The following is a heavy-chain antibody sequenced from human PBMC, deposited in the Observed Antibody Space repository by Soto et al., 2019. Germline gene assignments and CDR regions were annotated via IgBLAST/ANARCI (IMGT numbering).Heavy chain of an antibody. Sequence: ESGGGLVQPGGSLRLSCAASGFTFSSYWMSWVRQAPGKGLEWVANIKQDGSEKYYVDSVKGRFTISRDNAKNSLYLQMNSLRAEDTAVYYCARSQWLVRALYYYYGMDVWGQGTTVTVSS. CDR3: ARSQWLVRALYYYYGMDV. V-gene: IGHV3-7*01. CDR2: IKQDGSEK. D-gene: IGHD6-19*01. CDR1: GFTFSSYW. J-gene: IGHJ6*02.